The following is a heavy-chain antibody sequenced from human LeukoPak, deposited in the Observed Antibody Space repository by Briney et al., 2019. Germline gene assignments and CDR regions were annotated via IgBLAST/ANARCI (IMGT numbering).Heavy chain of an antibody. CDR1: GGTFSSYA. CDR3: ARSGCSSTSCYPYNNWFDL. J-gene: IGHJ5*02. V-gene: IGHV1-69*04. Sequence: ASVKVSCKASGGTFSSYAISWVRQAPGQGLAWMGRIIPIFGIANYAQKFQGRVTITADKSTSTAYMELSSLRSEDTAVYYCARSGCSSTSCYPYNNWFDLWGQGTLVTVSS. CDR2: IIPIFGIA. D-gene: IGHD2-2*01.